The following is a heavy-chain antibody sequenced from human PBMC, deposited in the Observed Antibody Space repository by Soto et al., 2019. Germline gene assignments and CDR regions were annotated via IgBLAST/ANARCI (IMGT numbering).Heavy chain of an antibody. CDR1: GYTFTSYY. V-gene: IGHV1-46*01. Sequence: ASVKVSCKASGYTFTSYYIHWVRQAPGQGLEWMGIINPSGGSTSYAQKFQGRVTMTRDTSTSTVYMELSSLRSEDTAVYYCARAGATVVTPDAFDIWGQGTMVTVS. CDR3: ARAGATVVTPDAFDI. D-gene: IGHD4-17*01. CDR2: INPSGGST. J-gene: IGHJ3*02.